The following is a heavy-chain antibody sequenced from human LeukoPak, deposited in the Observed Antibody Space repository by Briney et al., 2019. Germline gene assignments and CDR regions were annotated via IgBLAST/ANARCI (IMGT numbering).Heavy chain of an antibody. CDR3: ASRYYYDSSGYHYYYYYGMDV. D-gene: IGHD3-22*01. CDR1: GGTFSSYA. V-gene: IGHV1-69*13. CDR2: IIPIFGTA. J-gene: IGHJ6*02. Sequence: ASVKVSCKASGGTFSSYAISWVRQAPGQGLEWMGGIIPIFGTANYAQKFQGRVTITADESTSTAYMELSSLRSEDTAVYYCASRYYYDSSGYHYYYYYGMDVWGQGTTVTVSS.